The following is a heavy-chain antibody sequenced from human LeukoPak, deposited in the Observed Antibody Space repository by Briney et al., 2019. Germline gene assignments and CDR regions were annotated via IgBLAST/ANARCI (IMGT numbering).Heavy chain of an antibody. J-gene: IGHJ4*02. CDR2: ISYDGSNK. CDR1: GFTFSSYA. Sequence: PGRSLRLSCAASGFTFSSYAMHWVRQAPGKGLEWVAVISYDGSNKYYADSVKGRFTISRDNSKNTLYLQMNSLRAEDTAVYYCAKLGGNSGNYYRYFDYWGQGTLVTVSS. D-gene: IGHD1-26*01. CDR3: AKLGGNSGNYYRYFDY. V-gene: IGHV3-30*04.